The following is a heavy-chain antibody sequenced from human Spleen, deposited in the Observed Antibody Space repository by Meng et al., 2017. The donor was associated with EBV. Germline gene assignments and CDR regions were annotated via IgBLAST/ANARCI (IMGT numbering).Heavy chain of an antibody. CDR2: LIPMLGAP. Sequence: AQPVTSWSESNKPWLSVNVSCQTSGYTFTNYAMNWVRQAPGQGLEWMGGLIPMLGAPNYAQKFQDRVTIIADKSTSIHYMELSSLRSDDTAVYYCASESGRGYTPDYWGRGTLVTVSS. CDR1: GYTFTNYA. D-gene: IGHD3-10*01. CDR3: ASESGRGYTPDY. J-gene: IGHJ4*02. V-gene: IGHV1-69*06.